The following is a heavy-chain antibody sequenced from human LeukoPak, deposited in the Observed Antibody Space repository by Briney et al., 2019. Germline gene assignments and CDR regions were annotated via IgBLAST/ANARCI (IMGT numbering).Heavy chain of an antibody. CDR2: IYYSGST. V-gene: IGHV4-39*01. D-gene: IGHD3-10*01. Sequence: SETLSLTCTVSGGSISGSSYYWGWIRQPPGKGLEWIGSIYYSGSTYYNPSLKSRVTISVDTSKNQFSLKLSSVTAADTAAYYCARLCRSGSNPFDYWGQGTLVTVSS. CDR3: ARLCRSGSNPFDY. J-gene: IGHJ4*02. CDR1: GGSISGSSYY.